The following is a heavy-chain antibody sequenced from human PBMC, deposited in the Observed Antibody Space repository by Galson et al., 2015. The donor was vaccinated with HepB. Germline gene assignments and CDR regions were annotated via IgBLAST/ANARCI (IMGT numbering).Heavy chain of an antibody. J-gene: IGHJ4*02. CDR1: GYTFTSYG. CDR2: ISAYNGNT. D-gene: IGHD1-26*01. V-gene: IGHV1-18*04. Sequence: SVKVSCKASGYTFTSYGISWVRQAPGQGLEWMGWISAYNGNTNYAQKLQGRVTMTTDTSTSTAYMELRSLRSDDTAVYYCARDLGRAVGATRPYDYWGQGTLVTVSS. CDR3: ARDLGRAVGATRPYDY.